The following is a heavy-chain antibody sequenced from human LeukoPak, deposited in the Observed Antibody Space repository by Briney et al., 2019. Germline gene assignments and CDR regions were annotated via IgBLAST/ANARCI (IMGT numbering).Heavy chain of an antibody. D-gene: IGHD2-15*01. CDR3: AKDYCSGGSCDLAYSQH. CDR1: GFTFSSYG. J-gene: IGHJ1*01. CDR2: IRYDGSNK. Sequence: GGSLRLSCAASGFTFSSYGMHWVRQAPGKGLEWVAFIRYDGSNKCYADSVKGRFTISRDNSKNTLYLQMNSLRAEDTAVYYCAKDYCSGGSCDLAYSQHWGQGTLVTVSS. V-gene: IGHV3-30*02.